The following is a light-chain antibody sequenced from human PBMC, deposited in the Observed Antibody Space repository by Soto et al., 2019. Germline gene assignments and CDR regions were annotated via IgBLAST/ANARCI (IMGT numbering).Light chain of an antibody. V-gene: IGKV2-28*01. CDR2: LGS. CDR1: QSLLHSNGYNY. CDR3: MQALQTPL. Sequence: DIVMTQSPLSLPVTPGEPASISCRSSQSLLHSNGYNYLDWYLQKPGQSPQLLIYLGSNRASGVHDRFSGSGSVTYFTLKISRVEAEDVGVYYCMQALQTPLFGPVTKVDIK. J-gene: IGKJ3*01.